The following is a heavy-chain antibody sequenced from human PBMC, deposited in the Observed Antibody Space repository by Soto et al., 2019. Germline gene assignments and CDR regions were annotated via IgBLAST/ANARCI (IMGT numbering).Heavy chain of an antibody. V-gene: IGHV1-18*01. J-gene: IGHJ4*02. Sequence: ASVKLSRKASVYTCTIKSIGRVLQPPGQGLEWMGWINVYNGNTKYAQQLQGRVTLTTDTSTSTAYMDLRSLRSDDTAVYYCARISSASGGWLPDYWGKGTLVTVSS. CDR2: INVYNGNT. CDR3: ARISSASGGWLPDY. CDR1: VYTCTIKS. D-gene: IGHD2-2*01.